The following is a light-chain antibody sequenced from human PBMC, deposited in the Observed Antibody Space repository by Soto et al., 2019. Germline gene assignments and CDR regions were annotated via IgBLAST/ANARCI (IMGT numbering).Light chain of an antibody. J-gene: IGKJ5*01. CDR1: QSISSY. CDR2: AAS. CDR3: QQSYSTPPLT. V-gene: IGKV1-39*01. Sequence: DIQMTQSPSSLSASVGDRVTMTCRASQSISSYLNWYQQKPGKAPKLQIYAASSLQSGVPSRFSGSGSGTDFTLTVSSLQPDDFATYYCQQSYSTPPLTFGQGTRLEIK.